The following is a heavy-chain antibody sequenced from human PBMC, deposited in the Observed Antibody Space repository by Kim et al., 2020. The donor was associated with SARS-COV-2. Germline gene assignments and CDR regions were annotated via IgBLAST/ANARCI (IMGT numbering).Heavy chain of an antibody. D-gene: IGHD2-21*02. CDR2: T. J-gene: IGHJ4*02. CDR3: AREGVTRYFDY. Sequence: TNYNPSLKSRVTISVDTSKNQFSLKLSSVTAADTAVYYCAREGVTRYFDYWGQGTLVTVSS. V-gene: IGHV4-59*01.